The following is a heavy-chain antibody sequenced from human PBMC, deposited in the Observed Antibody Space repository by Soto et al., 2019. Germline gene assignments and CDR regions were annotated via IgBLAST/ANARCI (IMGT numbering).Heavy chain of an antibody. V-gene: IGHV3-23*01. Sequence: GGSLRLSCAASGFTFSSYAMSWVRQAPGKGLEWVSAISGSGGSTYYADSVKGRFTISRDNSKNTLYLQMNSLRAEDTAVYYCAKVSQPGNVLRFLEWLLDYYGMDVWGQGTTVTVS. CDR3: AKVSQPGNVLRFLEWLLDYYGMDV. CDR2: ISGSGGST. D-gene: IGHD3-3*01. CDR1: GFTFSSYA. J-gene: IGHJ6*02.